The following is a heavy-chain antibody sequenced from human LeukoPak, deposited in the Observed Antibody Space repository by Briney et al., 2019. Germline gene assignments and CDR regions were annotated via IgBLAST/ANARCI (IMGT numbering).Heavy chain of an antibody. CDR1: GFTFSSYW. Sequence: GGSLRLSCAASGFTFSSYWMHWVRQAPGKGLVWVSRMNSDGRSTSYADSVKGRFTISRDNANNTLYLQTNSLRAEDTAVSYCAREGDSSGWYVFDYWGKGTLVTVSS. V-gene: IGHV3-74*01. CDR3: AREGDSSGWYVFDY. CDR2: MNSDGRST. D-gene: IGHD6-19*01. J-gene: IGHJ4*02.